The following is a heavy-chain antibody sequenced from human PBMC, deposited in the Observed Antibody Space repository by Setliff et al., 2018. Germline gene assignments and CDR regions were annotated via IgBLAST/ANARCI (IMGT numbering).Heavy chain of an antibody. D-gene: IGHD4-17*01. CDR2: IYHTGTT. V-gene: IGHV4-39*01. CDR1: GGSISRSSYY. CDR3: ARVRNDYPYYIDS. Sequence: PSETLSLTCTVSGGSISRSSYYWGWIRQPPGKGLEWIGSIYHTGTTYYNPSLQSRVSISLDTSQSQFSLRLSSVTAADTALYFCARVRNDYPYYIDSWGQGTLVTVSS. J-gene: IGHJ4*02.